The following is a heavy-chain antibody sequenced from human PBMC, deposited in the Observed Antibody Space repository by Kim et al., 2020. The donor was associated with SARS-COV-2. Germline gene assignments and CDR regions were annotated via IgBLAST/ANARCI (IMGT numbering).Heavy chain of an antibody. CDR1: GFTFSRHD. J-gene: IGHJ6*02. D-gene: IGHD3-10*01. V-gene: IGHV3-23*01. CDR2: IGGSGTTT. Sequence: GGSLRLSCIASGFTFSRHDMTWVRQAPGKGLEWVSVIGGSGTTTYYADSVKGRFTISRDNSKNTLFLQIDSLSVDDTAVYYCAKGFYYLGSGRSYAFDVWGQGTTVTVSS. CDR3: AKGFYYLGSGRSYAFDV.